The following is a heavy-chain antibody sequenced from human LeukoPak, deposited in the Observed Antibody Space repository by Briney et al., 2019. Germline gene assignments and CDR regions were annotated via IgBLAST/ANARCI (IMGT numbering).Heavy chain of an antibody. CDR1: GFSFSNYA. J-gene: IGHJ4*02. V-gene: IGHV3-30*04. CDR3: ARDHYYGSGSYTAFDF. D-gene: IGHD3-10*01. CDR2: ISYDGSNK. Sequence: GGSLLLSCAASGFSFSNYAIHWVRQAPGKGLEWVAVISYDGSNKYYADSVKGRFTISRDNSKNTLYLQVNSLRGEDTAVYYCARDHYYGSGSYTAFDFWGQGTLVTVSS.